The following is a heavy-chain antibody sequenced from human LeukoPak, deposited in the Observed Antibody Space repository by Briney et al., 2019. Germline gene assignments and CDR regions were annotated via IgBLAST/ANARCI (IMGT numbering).Heavy chain of an antibody. D-gene: IGHD3-22*01. CDR2: XXPIFGTA. Sequence: XXGQGLXXXXXXXPIFGTANYAQKFQGRVTITADESTSTAYMELSSLRSEDTAVYYCAREGEDYYDSSGYRYFDYWGQGTLVTVSS. V-gene: IGHV1-69*01. J-gene: IGHJ4*02. CDR3: AREGEDYYDSSGYRYFDY.